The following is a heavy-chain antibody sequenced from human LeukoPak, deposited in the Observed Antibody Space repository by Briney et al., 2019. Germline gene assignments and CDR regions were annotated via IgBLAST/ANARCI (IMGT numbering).Heavy chain of an antibody. D-gene: IGHD6-19*01. CDR2: ISSSSRTT. V-gene: IGHV3-48*02. CDR1: GFTFSSYS. J-gene: IGHJ4*02. Sequence: PGGSLRLSCAAPGFTFSSYSMNWVRQAPGKGLEWVSYISSSSRTTYYADSVKGQFTISRDSAKNSLCLQMNSLRDEDTAVYYCARDRSSGWLDYWGQGTLVTVSS. CDR3: ARDRSSGWLDY.